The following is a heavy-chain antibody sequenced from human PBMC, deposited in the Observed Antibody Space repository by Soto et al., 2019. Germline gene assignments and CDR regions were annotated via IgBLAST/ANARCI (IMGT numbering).Heavy chain of an antibody. Sequence: SVKVSCKASGGTFSSYTISWVRQAPGQGLEWMGRIIPILGIANYAQKFQGRVTITADKSTSTAYMELSSLRSEDTAVYYCARDYQTRRNYYSYYMDVWGKGTTVTVSS. D-gene: IGHD2-2*01. CDR1: GGTFSSYT. V-gene: IGHV1-69*04. CDR3: ARDYQTRRNYYSYYMDV. J-gene: IGHJ6*03. CDR2: IIPILGIA.